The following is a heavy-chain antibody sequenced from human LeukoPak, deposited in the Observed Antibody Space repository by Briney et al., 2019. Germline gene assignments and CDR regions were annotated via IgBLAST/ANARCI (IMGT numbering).Heavy chain of an antibody. J-gene: IGHJ4*02. D-gene: IGHD3-22*01. V-gene: IGHV4-34*01. Sequence: SETLSLTCAVYGGSFSGYYWSWIRQPPGKGLEWIGNIYQSGTTYYNPSLRSRVTISLDTSKNQFSLRLSSVTAADTAVYYCARDYRMTMIVDWGQGTLVTVSS. CDR2: IYQSGTT. CDR1: GGSFSGYY. CDR3: ARDYRMTMIVD.